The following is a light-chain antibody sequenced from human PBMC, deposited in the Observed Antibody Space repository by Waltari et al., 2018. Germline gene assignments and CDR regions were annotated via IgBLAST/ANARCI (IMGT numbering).Light chain of an antibody. CDR3: QQYNGYSRT. CDR1: QSVSSW. Sequence: DIQMTQSPSTLSASVGDRVTTPCRASQSVSSWLAWYQQKPGKAPKLLIYKASSLESGVPSRFSGSGSGTEFTLTISSLQPDDFATYYCQQYNGYSRTFGQGTKVEIK. CDR2: KAS. V-gene: IGKV1-5*03. J-gene: IGKJ1*01.